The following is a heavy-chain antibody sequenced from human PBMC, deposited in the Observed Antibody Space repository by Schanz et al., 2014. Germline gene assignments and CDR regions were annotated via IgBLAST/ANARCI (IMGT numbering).Heavy chain of an antibody. CDR3: AKDAENTAMITDYFDY. CDR1: GFTFSSYA. Sequence: EVQLVESGGGLVQPGGSLRLSCAASGFTFSSYAMSWVRQAPGKGLEWVSSFNDGGVNKYYADSVKGRFTISRDNAKNSLYLQMNSLRAEDTAVYYCAKDAENTAMITDYFDYWGQGTLVTVSS. CDR2: FNDGGVNK. D-gene: IGHD5-18*01. V-gene: IGHV3-23*04. J-gene: IGHJ4*02.